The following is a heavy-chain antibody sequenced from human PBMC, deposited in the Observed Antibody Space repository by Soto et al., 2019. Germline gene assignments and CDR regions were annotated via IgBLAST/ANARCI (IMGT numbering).Heavy chain of an antibody. D-gene: IGHD6-19*01. J-gene: IGHJ4*02. CDR1: GFTFSTYN. Sequence: EVQLVESGGGLVQPGGSLRLSCGASGFTFSTYNMHWVRQGPGKGLVWVSRINSDGSSTRYADSVKGRFTISRDNAKNTLYQQMNSLRVEDTAIYYCARGGAVGSGWYDGHWGRGTLVTVSS. CDR3: ARGGAVGSGWYDGH. CDR2: INSDGSST. V-gene: IGHV3-74*01.